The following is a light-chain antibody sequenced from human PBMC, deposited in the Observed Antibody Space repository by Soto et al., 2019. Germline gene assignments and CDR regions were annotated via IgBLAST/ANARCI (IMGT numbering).Light chain of an antibody. J-gene: IGKJ1*01. CDR2: DAS. CDR3: QEYNSYSVT. Sequence: DIQMTQSPSTLSASVGDRVTITCRASQSLGIWLAWHQQKPGKAPKLLIYDASTLKSGVPSRFSGSGSGTKFTLTISSLQSDDFATYYCQEYNSYSVTFGQGTKVEVK. V-gene: IGKV1-5*01. CDR1: QSLGIW.